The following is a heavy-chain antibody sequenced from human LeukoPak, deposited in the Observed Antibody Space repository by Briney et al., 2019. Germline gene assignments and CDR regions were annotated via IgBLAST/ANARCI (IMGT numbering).Heavy chain of an antibody. D-gene: IGHD6-13*01. CDR1: GFTFSSYA. J-gene: IGHJ4*02. CDR3: ARDTPQHLKRFDY. Sequence: PGGSLRLSCAASGFTFSSYAMSWVRQAPGKGLEWVSAISGSGGSTYYADSVKGRFTISRDNSKNTLYLQMNSLRAEDTAVYFCARDTPQHLKRFDYWGQGTLITVSS. CDR2: ISGSGGST. V-gene: IGHV3-23*01.